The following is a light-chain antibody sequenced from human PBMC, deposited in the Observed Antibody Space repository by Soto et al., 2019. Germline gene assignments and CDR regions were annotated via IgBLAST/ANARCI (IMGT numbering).Light chain of an antibody. J-gene: IGLJ1*01. CDR2: DVS. CDR3: SSYTTSGNYV. Sequence: SALTQASSVFRAPCEQLARPLPLNNNTVGAYNYVSWYQQHPGKAPNLMIFDVSNRPSGVSNRFSGSKSGNTASLTISGLQAEDEADYYCSSYTTSGNYVFGTGTKVTVL. V-gene: IGLV2-14*01. CDR1: NNTVGAYNY.